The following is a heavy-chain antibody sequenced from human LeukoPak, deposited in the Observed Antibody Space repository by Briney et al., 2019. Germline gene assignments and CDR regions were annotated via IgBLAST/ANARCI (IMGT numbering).Heavy chain of an antibody. CDR1: GYTFTGYY. J-gene: IGHJ4*02. V-gene: IGHV1-2*06. CDR3: ARLYSSGWYDY. Sequence: GASVRVSCKASGYTFTGYYMHWVRQAPGQGLEWMGRINPNSGGTNYAQKFQGRVTMTRDTSIGTAYMELSRLRSDDTAVYYCARLYSSGWYDYWGQGTLVTVSS. D-gene: IGHD6-19*01. CDR2: INPNSGGT.